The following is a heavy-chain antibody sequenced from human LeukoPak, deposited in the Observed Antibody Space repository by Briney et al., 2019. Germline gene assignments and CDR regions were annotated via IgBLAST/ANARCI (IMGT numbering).Heavy chain of an antibody. Sequence: SETLSLTCTVSGGPISSYYWSWIRQPPGKGLEWIGYIYYSGSTNYNPSLKSRVTISVDTSKNQFSLKLSSVTAADTAVYYCARERKTRGSYSVGYFDYWGQGTLVTVSS. J-gene: IGHJ4*02. CDR3: ARERKTRGSYSVGYFDY. CDR2: IYYSGST. D-gene: IGHD1-26*01. CDR1: GGPISSYY. V-gene: IGHV4-59*01.